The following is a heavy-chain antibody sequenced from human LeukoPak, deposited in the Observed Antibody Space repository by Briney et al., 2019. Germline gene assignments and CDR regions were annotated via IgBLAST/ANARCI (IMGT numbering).Heavy chain of an antibody. CDR1: GYTFTNYD. Sequence: ASVKVSCTTSGYTFTNYDINWVRQATGQGLEWLGWMSPNNGDAGYAQKFQGRVTMTRDTSTNTAYMELSALTSEDTAVYYCARNPPRPGDFNSWGQGALVTVSS. J-gene: IGHJ4*02. CDR3: ARNPPRPGDFNS. V-gene: IGHV1-8*01. D-gene: IGHD7-27*01. CDR2: MSPNNGDA.